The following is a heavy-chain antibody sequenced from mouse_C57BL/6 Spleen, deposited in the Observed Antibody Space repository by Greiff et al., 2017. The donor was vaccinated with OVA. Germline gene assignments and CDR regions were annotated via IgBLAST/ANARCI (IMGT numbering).Heavy chain of an antibody. V-gene: IGHV10-1*01. D-gene: IGHD1-1*02. CDR2: IRSKSNNYAT. Sequence: EVKVVESGGGLVQPKGSLKLSCAASGFSFNTYAMNWVRQAPGKGLEWVARIRSKSNNYATYYADSVKDRFTISRDDSESMLYLQMNNLKTEDTAMYYCVRHYGYYARDYWGQGTSVTVSS. CDR1: GFSFNTYA. J-gene: IGHJ4*01. CDR3: VRHYGYYARDY.